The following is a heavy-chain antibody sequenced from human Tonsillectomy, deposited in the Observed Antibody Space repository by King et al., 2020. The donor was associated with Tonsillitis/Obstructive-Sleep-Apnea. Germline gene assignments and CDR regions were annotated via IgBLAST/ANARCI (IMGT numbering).Heavy chain of an antibody. D-gene: IGHD6-6*01. CDR2: INSDGSST. CDR3: ARTEYSNNDWYLDL. V-gene: IGHV3-74*01. J-gene: IGHJ2*01. Sequence: VQLVESGGGLVQPGGSLRLSCAASGFTFSSYWMHWVRQAPGKGLVWVSRINSDGSSTSYADSVKGRFAISRDNAKNTVYLQMNSLRAEDTAVYYCARTEYSNNDWYLDLWGRGTLVTVSS. CDR1: GFTFSSYW.